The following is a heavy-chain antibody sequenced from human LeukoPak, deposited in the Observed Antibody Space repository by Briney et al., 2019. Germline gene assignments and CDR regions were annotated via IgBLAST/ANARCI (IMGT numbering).Heavy chain of an antibody. CDR1: GGSISSYY. D-gene: IGHD2-2*02. Sequence: PSETLSLTCTVSGGSISSYYWSWIRQPPGKGLEWIGEINHSGSTNYNPSLKSRVTISVDTSKNQFSLKLSSVTAADTAVYYCARGQRYCSSTSCYTARCYFDYWGQGTLVTVSS. CDR3: ARGQRYCSSTSCYTARCYFDY. CDR2: INHSGST. V-gene: IGHV4-34*01. J-gene: IGHJ4*02.